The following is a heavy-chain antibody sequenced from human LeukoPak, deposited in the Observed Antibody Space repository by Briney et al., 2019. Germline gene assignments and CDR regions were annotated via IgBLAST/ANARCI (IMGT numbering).Heavy chain of an antibody. CDR2: ISWNSGNI. CDR3: AKDMGHVGVALD. CDR1: GFTFYDYA. J-gene: IGHJ4*02. Sequence: GGSLRLSCAASGFTFYDYAMHWVRQAPGKGLEWVSSISWNSGNIDYADSVKGRFTISRDNAKNSLYLQMNSLRAEDTALYYCAKDMGHVGVALDWGQGTLVTVSS. V-gene: IGHV3-9*01. D-gene: IGHD1-26*01.